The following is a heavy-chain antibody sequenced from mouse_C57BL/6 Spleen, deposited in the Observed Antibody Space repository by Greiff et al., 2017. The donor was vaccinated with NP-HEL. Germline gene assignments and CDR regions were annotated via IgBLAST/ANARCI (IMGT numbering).Heavy chain of an antibody. V-gene: IGHV1-55*01. D-gene: IGHD4-1*01. J-gene: IGHJ1*03. CDR3: ARRNWGYWYFDV. CDR1: GYTFTSYW. CDR2: IYPGSGST. Sequence: QVQLQQPGAELVKPGASLKMSCKASGYTFTSYWITWVKQRPGQGLEWIGDIYPGSGSTNYNEKFKSKATLTVDTSSSTAYMQLSSLTSEDSAVYYCARRNWGYWYFDVWGTGTTVTVSS.